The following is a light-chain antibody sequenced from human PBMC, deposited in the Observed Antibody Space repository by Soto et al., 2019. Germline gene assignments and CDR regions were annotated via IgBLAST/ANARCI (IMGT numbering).Light chain of an antibody. V-gene: IGKV1-5*03. J-gene: IGKJ5*01. CDR2: KAS. CDR1: QSISSW. CDR3: QQYNSYPIT. Sequence: DIQMPPSPSPLSASVGARVPITCRARQSISSWLAWYQQKPGKAPKLLIYKASSLESGVPSRFSGSGSGTEFTLTISSLQPDDCATYDCQQYNSYPITFGQGTRLESK.